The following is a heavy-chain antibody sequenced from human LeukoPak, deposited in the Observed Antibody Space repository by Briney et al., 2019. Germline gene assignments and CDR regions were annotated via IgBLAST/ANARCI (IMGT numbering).Heavy chain of an antibody. Sequence: GGSLRLSCAASGFTFGNYWMHWVRQVPGKGLVWVSRLNGDGGWTNYADSVKGRFTISRDNAENTMYLQMNSLRGEDTAVYYCAREFTSAYSGSSRGLWGQGTLVTVSS. CDR3: AREFTSAYSGSSRGL. CDR2: LNGDGGWT. V-gene: IGHV3-74*01. D-gene: IGHD1-26*01. J-gene: IGHJ4*02. CDR1: GFTFGNYW.